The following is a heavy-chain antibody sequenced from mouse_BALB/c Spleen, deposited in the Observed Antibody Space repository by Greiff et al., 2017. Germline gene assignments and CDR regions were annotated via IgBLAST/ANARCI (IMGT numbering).Heavy chain of an antibody. CDR1: GYTFTSYY. D-gene: IGHD1-1*01. V-gene: IGHV1S81*02. CDR3: TRGGYYGTWFAY. Sequence: QVQLQQPGAELVKPGASVKLSCKASGYTFTSYYMYWVKQRPGQGLEWIGGINPSIGGTNFNEKFKSKATLTVDKSSSTAYMQLSSLTSEDSAVYYCTRGGYYGTWFAYWGQGTLVTVSA. CDR2: INPSIGGT. J-gene: IGHJ3*01.